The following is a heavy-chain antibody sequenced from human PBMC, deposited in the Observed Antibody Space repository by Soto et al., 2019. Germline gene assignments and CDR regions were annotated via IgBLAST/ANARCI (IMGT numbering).Heavy chain of an antibody. D-gene: IGHD3-3*01. CDR3: ARRVLIESAYYYYYMDV. J-gene: IGHJ6*03. CDR2: NYYSGST. Sequence: SETLSLTCTVPGGSISSSSYYWGWIRPPPGKGLEWIGSNYYSGSTYYNPSLKSRVTISVDTSKNQFSLKLSSVTAADTAVYYCARRVLIESAYYYYYMDVWGKGTTVTVSS. CDR1: GGSISSSSYY. V-gene: IGHV4-39*01.